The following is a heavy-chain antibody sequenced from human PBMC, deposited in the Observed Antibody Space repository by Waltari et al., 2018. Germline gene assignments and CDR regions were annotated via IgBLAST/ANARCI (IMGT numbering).Heavy chain of an antibody. Sequence: VQLQQGGAGLLTPSETLSPTSGVYGVAFLGFYTTDLPPPCVKRLEWIGEIKHSGSTNYNPSLKSGVTISVDTSKNQFSLKLSSVTAADTAVYYCARGGYSSSWYGSYANWFDPWGQGTLVTVSS. D-gene: IGHD6-13*01. CDR1: GVAFLGFY. CDR3: ARGGYSSSWYGSYANWFDP. V-gene: IGHV4-34*01. J-gene: IGHJ5*02. CDR2: IKHSGST.